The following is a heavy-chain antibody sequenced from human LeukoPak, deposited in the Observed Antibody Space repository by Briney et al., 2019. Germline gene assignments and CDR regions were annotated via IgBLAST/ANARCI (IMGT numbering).Heavy chain of an antibody. CDR2: IYTSGST. CDR3: ARGAAKKAFDI. Sequence: KPSETLSLTCTVSGGSISSYYWSWIRRPAGKGLEWIGRIYTSGSTNYNPSLKSRVTIPVDKSKNQFSLKLSSVTAADMAVYYCARGAAKKAFDIWGQGTMVTVSS. J-gene: IGHJ3*02. CDR1: GGSISSYY. D-gene: IGHD2-15*01. V-gene: IGHV4-4*07.